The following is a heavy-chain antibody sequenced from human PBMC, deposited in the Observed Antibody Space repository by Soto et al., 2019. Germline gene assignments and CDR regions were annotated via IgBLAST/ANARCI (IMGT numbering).Heavy chain of an antibody. CDR2: ITSNSIYK. CDR1: GFTFSDYD. D-gene: IGHD1-26*01. CDR3: ARDLSGGNYYYHGLDV. V-gene: IGHV3-21*01. Sequence: EVQLVESGGGLVKPGGSLRLSCAASGFTFSDYDMTWVRQAPGKGLEWVSSITSNSIYKYSADSLKGRFTISRDNAKNTLFLQINRLRAEDTAVYYCARDLSGGNYYYHGLDVWGQGTTVTVSS. J-gene: IGHJ6*02.